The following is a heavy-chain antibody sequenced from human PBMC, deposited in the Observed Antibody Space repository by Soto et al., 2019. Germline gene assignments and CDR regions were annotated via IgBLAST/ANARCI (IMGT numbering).Heavy chain of an antibody. V-gene: IGHV3-23*01. J-gene: IGHJ3*02. CDR1: GFTFSDYA. Sequence: ESGGGLVQPGGSLRLSCAASGFTFSDYAMNWVRQAPGTGLEWVSTISGSGGSTYYADSVRGRFTISRDNPKNTLDLQMNSLRAEDTAVYYCAKGGKHSNGWWAAFDIWGQRTVVTVS. D-gene: IGHD6-19*01. CDR2: ISGSGGST. CDR3: AKGGKHSNGWWAAFDI.